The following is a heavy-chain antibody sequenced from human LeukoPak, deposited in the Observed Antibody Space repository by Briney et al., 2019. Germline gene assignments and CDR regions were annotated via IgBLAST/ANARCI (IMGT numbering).Heavy chain of an antibody. D-gene: IGHD6-19*01. CDR1: GYTFTSYG. V-gene: IGHV1-18*01. J-gene: IGHJ4*02. CDR2: ISAYNGNT. CDR3: ARGGIVAGTSTYFDY. Sequence: ASVKVSCKASGYTFTSYGISWVRQAPGQGLEWMGWISAYNGNTNYAQKLQGRVTMTTDTSTSTAYMELWSLRSDDTAVYYCARGGIVAGTSTYFDYWGQGTLVTVSS.